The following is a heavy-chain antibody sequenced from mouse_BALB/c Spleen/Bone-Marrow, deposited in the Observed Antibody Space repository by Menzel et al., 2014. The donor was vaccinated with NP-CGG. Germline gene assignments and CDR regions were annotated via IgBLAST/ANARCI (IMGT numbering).Heavy chain of an antibody. V-gene: IGHV2-2*02. CDR1: GFSFTSYG. D-gene: IGHD1-1*01. CDR3: ARNLLLRRAMDY. CDR2: IWCGGST. J-gene: IGHJ4*01. Sequence: QVQRVESGPGLVQPSQSLSITCTVSGFSFTSYGVHWVRQSPGKGLEWLGVIWCGGSTDYNAAFISRLSISKDNSKKQVFFKMNSLQTNDTAIYYCARNLLLRRAMDYWGLGTSVTVSS.